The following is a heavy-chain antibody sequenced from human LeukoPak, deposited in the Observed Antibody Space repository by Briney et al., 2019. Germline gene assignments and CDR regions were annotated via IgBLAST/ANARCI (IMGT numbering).Heavy chain of an antibody. CDR3: TRLRSRVYSWSSGVDYFEY. CDR1: GFTFSTYG. D-gene: IGHD1-26*01. Sequence: PGGSLRLSCAASGFTFSTYGMHWVRQAPGKGLEWVAVISYDGSNKYYADSVKGRFTVSRDNAEHSLYLQMNSLSAEDTAVYYCTRLRSRVYSWSSGVDYFEYWGQGTQVIVSS. J-gene: IGHJ4*02. V-gene: IGHV3-30*03. CDR2: ISYDGSNK.